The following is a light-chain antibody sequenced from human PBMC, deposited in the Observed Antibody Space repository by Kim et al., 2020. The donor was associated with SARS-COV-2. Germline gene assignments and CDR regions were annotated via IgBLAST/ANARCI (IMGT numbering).Light chain of an antibody. J-gene: IGLJ1*01. V-gene: IGLV3-1*01. Sequence: REQTASPPCSGYQLGDKDVSWYQKKPGQSPVVVIYQVKQRPSAIPARFSGSDPGNTATLPTRGTQAMDEAYYYCQAWDSSTHNYLFGAGPKVTVL. CDR1: QLGDKD. CDR3: QAWDSSTHNYL. CDR2: QVK.